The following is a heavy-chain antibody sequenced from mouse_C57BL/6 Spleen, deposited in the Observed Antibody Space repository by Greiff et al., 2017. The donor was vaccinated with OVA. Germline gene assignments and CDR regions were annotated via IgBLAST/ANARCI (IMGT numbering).Heavy chain of an antibody. CDR2: ISSGSSTI. CDR3: ARSYYGSSYPFAY. J-gene: IGHJ3*01. CDR1: GFTFSDYG. Sequence: DVKLVESGGGLVKPGGSLKLSCAASGFTFSDYGMHWVRQAPEKGLEWVAYISSGSSTIYYADTVKGRFTISRDNAKNTLFLQMTSLRSEDTAMYYCARSYYGSSYPFAYWGQGTLVTVSA. D-gene: IGHD1-1*01. V-gene: IGHV5-17*01.